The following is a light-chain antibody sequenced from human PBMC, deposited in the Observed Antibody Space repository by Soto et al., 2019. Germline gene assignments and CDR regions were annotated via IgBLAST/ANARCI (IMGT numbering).Light chain of an antibody. V-gene: IGKV3-20*01. J-gene: IGKJ3*01. CDR2: GAS. CDR1: QSVSSSY. CDR3: QQHGSSPPILT. Sequence: EIVLTQSPGTLSLSPGERATLSCRASQSVSSSYLAWYQQKPGQAPRLLIYGASSRATGIPDRFSGSGSATDFTLTISRLEPEYFAVYYCQQHGSSPPILTFGPGTKVDIK.